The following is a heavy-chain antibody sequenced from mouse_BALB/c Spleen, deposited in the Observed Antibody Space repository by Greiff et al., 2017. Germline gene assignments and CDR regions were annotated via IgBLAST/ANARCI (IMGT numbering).Heavy chain of an antibody. V-gene: IGHV14-3*02. J-gene: IGHJ2*01. CDR1: GFNIKDTY. Sequence: VQLQQSGAELVKPGASVKLSCTASGFNIKDTYMHWVKQRPEQGLEWIGRIDPANGNTKYDPKFQGKATITADTSSNTAYLQLSSLTSEDTAVYDCARYGTVEGHLDYWGQGTTLTVSS. CDR2: IDPANGNT. CDR3: ARYGTVEGHLDY. D-gene: IGHD1-1*01.